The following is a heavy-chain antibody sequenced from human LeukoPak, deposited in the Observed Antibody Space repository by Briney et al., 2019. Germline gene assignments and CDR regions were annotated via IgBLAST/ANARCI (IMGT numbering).Heavy chain of an antibody. J-gene: IGHJ3*02. CDR2: ISSSSSYI. V-gene: IGHV3-21*01. Sequence: PGGSLTLSCAASGFTFSSYSMNWVRQAPGKGVEWVSSISSSSSYIYYADSVKGRFTISRDNAKNSLYLQMNSLRAEDTAVYYCAREDCSGGSCYSSEAFDIWGQGTMVTVSS. D-gene: IGHD2-15*01. CDR3: AREDCSGGSCYSSEAFDI. CDR1: GFTFSSYS.